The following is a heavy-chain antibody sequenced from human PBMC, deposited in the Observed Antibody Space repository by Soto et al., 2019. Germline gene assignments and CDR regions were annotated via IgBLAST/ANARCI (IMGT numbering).Heavy chain of an antibody. J-gene: IGHJ4*02. Sequence: QVQLVQSGAEVKKPGASVKVSCKASGYTFTSYGISWVRQAPGQGLEWMGWISAYNGNTNYAQKLQGRVTMTTDTSTSTAYMELRSMRSDDTAVYYCATNDYYGSGSYGAAGSYWGQGTLVTVSS. D-gene: IGHD3-10*01. CDR3: ATNDYYGSGSYGAAGSY. V-gene: IGHV1-18*01. CDR1: GYTFTSYG. CDR2: ISAYNGNT.